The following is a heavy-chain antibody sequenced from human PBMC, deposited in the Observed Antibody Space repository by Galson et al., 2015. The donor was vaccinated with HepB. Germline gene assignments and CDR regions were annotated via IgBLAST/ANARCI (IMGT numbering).Heavy chain of an antibody. D-gene: IGHD5-24*01. CDR1: GFSFSSYG. Sequence: SLRLSCAASGFSFSSYGMHWVRQAPGKGLAWVAVISSDGSNKFYADSVQGRFLISRDDSKKTLYLQMDSLRAEDTAVYFCGRDGYKVDMASDAIDIWGQGTLVSVSS. V-gene: IGHV3-30*03. J-gene: IGHJ3*02. CDR2: ISSDGSNK. CDR3: GRDGYKVDMASDAIDI.